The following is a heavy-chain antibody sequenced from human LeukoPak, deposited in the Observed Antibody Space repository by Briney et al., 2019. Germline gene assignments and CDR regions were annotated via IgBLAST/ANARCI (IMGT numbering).Heavy chain of an antibody. V-gene: IGHV4-30-4*01. D-gene: IGHD3-22*01. Sequence: PSETLSLTCTVSGGSISSGDYYWSWIRQPPGKGLEWIGYIYYSGSTYYNPSLRSRVTISVDTSKNQSSLKLSSVTAADTAVYYCARVILDYYDSSGYWFDPWGQGTLVTVSS. CDR1: GGSISSGDYY. J-gene: IGHJ5*02. CDR2: IYYSGST. CDR3: ARVILDYYDSSGYWFDP.